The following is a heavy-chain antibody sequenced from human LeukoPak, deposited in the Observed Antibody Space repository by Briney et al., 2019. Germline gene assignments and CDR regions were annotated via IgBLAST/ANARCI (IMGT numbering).Heavy chain of an antibody. Sequence: GGSLRLSCAASGFTFSSDWMSWVRHAPGKGLEWVANIKQDGSGKYYVDAVKGRFTISRDNAKNSLYLQMNSLRAEDTAVYYCARYYDSVSDRFDVWGQGTLVTVSS. V-gene: IGHV3-7*01. D-gene: IGHD3-22*01. CDR2: IKQDGSGK. J-gene: IGHJ5*02. CDR3: ARYYDSVSDRFDV. CDR1: GFTFSSDW.